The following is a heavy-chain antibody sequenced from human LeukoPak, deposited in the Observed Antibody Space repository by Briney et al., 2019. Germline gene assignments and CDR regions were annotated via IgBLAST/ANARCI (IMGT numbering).Heavy chain of an antibody. J-gene: IGHJ4*02. CDR1: GFAVGRNY. Sequence: GGSLRLSCVASGFAVGRNYMSWARQAPGKGLEWVSTTSGSGGSTYYADSVKGRFTISRDNSNNTLYLQLDSLKAEDTAVYYCAKPLGVTMLGFDYWGQGTLVTVSS. CDR2: TSGSGGST. D-gene: IGHD3-10*02. CDR3: AKPLGVTMLGFDY. V-gene: IGHV3-23*01.